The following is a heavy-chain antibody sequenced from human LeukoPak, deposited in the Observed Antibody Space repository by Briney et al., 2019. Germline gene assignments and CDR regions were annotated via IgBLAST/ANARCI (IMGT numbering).Heavy chain of an antibody. Sequence: GGSLRLSCAASGFTVSSTYMTWARRPPGKGLEWVSVFYGGGTTYYADSVKGRFTISRDISKNTLYLQMSSLRDEDTAVYYRGRRFPVSSGFDLWGQGTLVTVSS. CDR1: GFTVSSTY. V-gene: IGHV3-66*02. CDR3: GRRFPVSSGFDL. CDR2: FYGGGTT. J-gene: IGHJ4*02. D-gene: IGHD3-3*01.